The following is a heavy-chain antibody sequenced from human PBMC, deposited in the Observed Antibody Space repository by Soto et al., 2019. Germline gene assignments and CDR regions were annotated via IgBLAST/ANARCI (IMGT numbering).Heavy chain of an antibody. CDR2: INPSGGRT. CDR1: GYSFSDYD. Sequence: VQLGQSGAEVKKPGASVKVSCKASGYSFSDYDIHWLRQAPGQGLEWMGMINPSGGRTTYAQNFQGRVTMTRDTSTSTVYMEVTSLRSEDRAVYYCARGGYSNNYYGMDVWGQGTTVIVSS. J-gene: IGHJ6*02. V-gene: IGHV1-46*01. CDR3: ARGGYSNNYYGMDV. D-gene: IGHD4-4*01.